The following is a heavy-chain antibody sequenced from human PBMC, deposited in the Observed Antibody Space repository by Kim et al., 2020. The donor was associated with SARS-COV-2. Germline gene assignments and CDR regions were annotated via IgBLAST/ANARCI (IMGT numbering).Heavy chain of an antibody. Sequence: SVKVSCKASGGTFSSYAISWVRQAPGQGLEWMGGIIPIFGTANYAQKFQGRVTITADESTSTAYMELSSLRSEDTAVYYCARSGGGRYCSGGSCSGVTQFDYWGQGTLVTVSS. CDR3: ARSGGGRYCSGGSCSGVTQFDY. D-gene: IGHD2-15*01. J-gene: IGHJ4*02. CDR2: IIPIFGTA. CDR1: GGTFSSYA. V-gene: IGHV1-69*13.